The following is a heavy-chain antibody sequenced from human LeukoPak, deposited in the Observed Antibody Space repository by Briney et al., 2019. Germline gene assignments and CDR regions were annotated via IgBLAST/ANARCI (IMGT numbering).Heavy chain of an antibody. J-gene: IGHJ4*02. CDR1: GGTFSSYA. V-gene: IGHV1-69*04. CDR3: ARGKDYYDSSPDY. CDR2: IIPILGIA. Sequence: ASVKVSCKASGGTFSSYAISWVRQAPGQGLEWMGRIIPILGIANYAQKFQGRVTITADKSTSTAYMELSSLRSEDTAVYYCARGKDYYDSSPDYWGQGTLVTVSS. D-gene: IGHD3-22*01.